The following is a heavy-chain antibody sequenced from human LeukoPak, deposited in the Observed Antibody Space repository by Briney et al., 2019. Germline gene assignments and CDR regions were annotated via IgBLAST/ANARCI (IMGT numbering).Heavy chain of an antibody. J-gene: IGHJ4*02. CDR3: ARSLWPEDY. Sequence: GGSLRLSCAASGVSFSDFYISWVRESPGEGLEWVASINQDVTGKNYAASVKGRFTISRDNAKKSVWLQMTSLRADDTAVYYCARSLWPEDYWGQGTLVTVSS. CDR2: INQDVTGK. D-gene: IGHD3-16*01. V-gene: IGHV3-7*01. CDR1: GVSFSDFY.